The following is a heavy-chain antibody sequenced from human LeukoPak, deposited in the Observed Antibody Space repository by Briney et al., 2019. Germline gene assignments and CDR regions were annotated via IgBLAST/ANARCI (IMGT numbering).Heavy chain of an antibody. CDR3: ARQGQQLVEH. J-gene: IGHJ4*02. Sequence: PSETLSLTCTVSGGSISSSSYSWGWIRQPPGKGLEWIGSIYYSGSTYYNPSLQSRVTISVDTSKNQFSLKLSSVTAADTAVYYCARQGQQLVEHWGQGTLVTVSS. CDR1: GGSISSSSYS. CDR2: IYYSGST. V-gene: IGHV4-39*01. D-gene: IGHD6-13*01.